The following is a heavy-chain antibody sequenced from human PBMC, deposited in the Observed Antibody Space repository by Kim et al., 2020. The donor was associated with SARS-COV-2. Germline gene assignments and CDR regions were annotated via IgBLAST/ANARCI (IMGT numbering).Heavy chain of an antibody. CDR2: IATDAIET. D-gene: IGHD3-10*01. Sequence: GGSLRLSCAASGSTFTSYAMSWVRQTPGKGLEWVSTIATDAIETYYADSVKGRFTLSRDNSRNTLYLHMNSLRAEDTAVYYCARKGLMVRGVVLSHDAFDVWGQGAMVIVSS. CDR3: ARKGLMVRGVVLSHDAFDV. J-gene: IGHJ3*01. CDR1: GSTFTSYA. V-gene: IGHV3-23*01.